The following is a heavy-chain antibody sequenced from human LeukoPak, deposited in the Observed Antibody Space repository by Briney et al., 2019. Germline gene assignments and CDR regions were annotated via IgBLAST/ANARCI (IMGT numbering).Heavy chain of an antibody. V-gene: IGHV4-30-4*01. CDR1: GGSISSGDYY. J-gene: IGHJ4*02. D-gene: IGHD3-22*01. Sequence: SETLSLTCTVAGGSISSGDYYWSWIRQPPGKGLEWIGYIYYSGSTYYNPSLKSRVTISVDTSKNQFSLKLSSVTAADTAVYYCARVSLDSFDYWGQGTLVTVSS. CDR2: IYYSGST. CDR3: ARVSLDSFDY.